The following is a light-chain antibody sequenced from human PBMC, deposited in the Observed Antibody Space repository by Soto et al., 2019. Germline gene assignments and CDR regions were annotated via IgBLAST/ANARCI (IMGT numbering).Light chain of an antibody. V-gene: IGLV2-8*01. CDR2: EVS. Sequence: QSVLTQPPSASGSPGHSVTIFCTGTSSDVGGYHYVSWYQQHPGKAPKLMIYEVSKRPSGVPDRFSGSKSGNTASLTVSGLQAEDEADYYCSSYAGSNILYVFGTGTKVTVL. CDR3: SSYAGSNILYV. J-gene: IGLJ1*01. CDR1: SSDVGGYHY.